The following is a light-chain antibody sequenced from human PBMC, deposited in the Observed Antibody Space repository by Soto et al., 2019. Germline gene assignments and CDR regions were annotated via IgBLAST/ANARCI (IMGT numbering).Light chain of an antibody. V-gene: IGKV2-28*01. CDR3: MQALHRFT. CDR2: LGS. Sequence: DIVMTQSPLSLPVTPGEPASISCRSSQSLLHSNGYNYLDWYLQKPGQSPQLLIYLGSNRGSGVPDRFIGSGSGTDFTLNISRVEAEDVGVYYCMQALHRFTFGPGTKVDIK. CDR1: QSLLHSNGYNY. J-gene: IGKJ3*01.